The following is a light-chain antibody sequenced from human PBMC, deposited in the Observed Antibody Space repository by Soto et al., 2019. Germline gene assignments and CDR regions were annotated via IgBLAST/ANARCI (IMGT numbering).Light chain of an antibody. CDR2: GAS. CDR1: QTVNNNY. V-gene: IGKV3-20*01. J-gene: IGKJ4*01. CDR3: QQLNTYPVT. Sequence: ELVLTQSPGTLSLSPGERATLSCRASQTVNNNYLAWYQQIPGQAPRLLISGASGRATGTPDRFSGSASGTDFTLTISRLEPEDFATYYCQQLNTYPVTFGGGTKVEIK.